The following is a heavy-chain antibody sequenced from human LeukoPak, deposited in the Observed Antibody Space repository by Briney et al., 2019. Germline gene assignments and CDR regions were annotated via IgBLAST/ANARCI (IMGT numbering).Heavy chain of an antibody. CDR2: INPSGGST. CDR3: ARDRPSYYYDTTSPLGY. D-gene: IGHD3-22*01. J-gene: IGHJ4*02. Sequence: ASVKVSCKASGYTFTSYYMHWVRQAPGQGLEWMGIINPSGGSTSYAQKFQGRVTMTRDTSTSTAYMELRRLRTDDTAVYYCARDRPSYYYDTTSPLGYWGQGTLVTVSS. CDR1: GYTFTSYY. V-gene: IGHV1-46*01.